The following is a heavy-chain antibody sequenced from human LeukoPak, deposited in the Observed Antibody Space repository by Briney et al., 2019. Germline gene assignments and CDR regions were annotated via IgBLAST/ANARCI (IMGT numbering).Heavy chain of an antibody. V-gene: IGHV3-53*01. CDR1: GFTVGSTY. Sequence: PGGSLRLSCAASGFTVGSTYISWVRQAPGKGLEWVSVIYSGGSTKYADSVKARFTISRDTSKNTVYLQMSNLRAEDTAVYYCARATLDNWGQGTLVTVSS. CDR3: ARATLDN. J-gene: IGHJ4*02. CDR2: IYSGGST.